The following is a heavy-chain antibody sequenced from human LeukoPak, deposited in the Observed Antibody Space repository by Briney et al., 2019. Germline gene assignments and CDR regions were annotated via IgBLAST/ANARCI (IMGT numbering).Heavy chain of an antibody. J-gene: IGHJ3*02. CDR3: ATRREVAGSHAFDI. V-gene: IGHV5-51*01. CDR2: LYPGDSAS. CDR1: GYSFTNYW. D-gene: IGHD6-19*01. Sequence: HGESLKISCRGSGYSFTNYWIGWVRQMPGKGLEWMGMLYPGDSASRFSPSFQGRVTMSVDRSINTAYLQWSSLRASDTAMYYCATRREVAGSHAFDIWGQGTVVTVSS.